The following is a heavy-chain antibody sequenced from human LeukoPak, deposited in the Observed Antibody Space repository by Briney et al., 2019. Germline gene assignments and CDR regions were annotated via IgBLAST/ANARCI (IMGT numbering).Heavy chain of an antibody. Sequence: GGSLRLSCAASGFTVSSNYMSWVRQAPGKGLEWVSVIYSGGNTYYADSVKGRFTISRDNSKNTLYLQMNSLRAEDTAVYYCARDLSSRFIYYYGMDVWGQGTTVTVSS. D-gene: IGHD2-2*01. V-gene: IGHV3-66*02. CDR1: GFTVSSNY. CDR2: IYSGGNT. J-gene: IGHJ6*02. CDR3: ARDLSSRFIYYYGMDV.